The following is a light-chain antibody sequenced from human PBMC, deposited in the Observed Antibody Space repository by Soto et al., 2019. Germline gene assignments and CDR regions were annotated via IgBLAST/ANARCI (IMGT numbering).Light chain of an antibody. V-gene: IGKV1-39*01. CDR3: QKSYSTLSIT. CDR2: AAS. J-gene: IGKJ5*01. Sequence: DIQMTQSPSSLSASVGDRVTVTCRASQSISSYLNWYQQKPGKAPKLLIYAASTLQSGVPSRFSGSGSGTDFTLTTSSLQPEDFATYYCQKSYSTLSITFGQGTRLEIK. CDR1: QSISSY.